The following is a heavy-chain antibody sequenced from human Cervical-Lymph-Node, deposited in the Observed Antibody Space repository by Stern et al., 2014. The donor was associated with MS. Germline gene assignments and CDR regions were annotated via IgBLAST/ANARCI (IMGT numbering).Heavy chain of an antibody. D-gene: IGHD6-19*01. J-gene: IGHJ3*01. Sequence: QVQLVQSGAEVKKPGSSVKVSCKASGGSFNNYAIHWVRQGPGQGLECLGRIVPWLGVPLYPHEFQGRVTISADTSSNTAYMELSRLTSDDTAVYYCARGGLSISVAGFAFDLWGQGTVVTVS. CDR2: IVPWLGVP. V-gene: IGHV1-69*09. CDR3: ARGGLSISVAGFAFDL. CDR1: GGSFNNYA.